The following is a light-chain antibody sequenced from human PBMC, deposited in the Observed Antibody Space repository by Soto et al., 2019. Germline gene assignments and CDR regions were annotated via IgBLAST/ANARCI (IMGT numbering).Light chain of an antibody. CDR1: QSVSSY. CDR3: QQYTDWPIT. Sequence: EIVLTQSPASLSLSPGERVTLSCRASQSVSSYLAWYQQKPGQAPRLLIYDASNRATGIPARFSGSGSGTDFTLTISSLEPEDFAVFYCQQYTDWPITFGQGTRLEIK. V-gene: IGKV3-11*01. CDR2: DAS. J-gene: IGKJ5*01.